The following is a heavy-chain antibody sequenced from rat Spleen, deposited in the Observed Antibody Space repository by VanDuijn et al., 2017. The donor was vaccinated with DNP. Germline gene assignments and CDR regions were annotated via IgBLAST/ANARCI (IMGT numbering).Heavy chain of an antibody. CDR3: ARGGGGIWFAY. CDR2: ISYSGST. Sequence: EVQLQESGPGLVKPSQSLSLTCSVTGYSITSHYWGWIRKFPGNKMEWIGYISYSGSTSYNPSLKSRISITRDTSKNQSILQLNSVTTEDTAKYYCARGGGGIWFAYWGQGTLVTVSS. V-gene: IGHV3-1*01. D-gene: IGHD4-3*01. J-gene: IGHJ3*01. CDR1: GYSITSHY.